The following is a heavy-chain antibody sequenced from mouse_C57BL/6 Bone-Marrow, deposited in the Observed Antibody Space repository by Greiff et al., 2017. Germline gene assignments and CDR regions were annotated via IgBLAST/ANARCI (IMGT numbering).Heavy chain of an antibody. CDR3: ARSGPLGRSFDY. J-gene: IGHJ2*01. V-gene: IGHV1-55*01. CDR2: IYPTSGRT. Sequence: VQLQQPGAELVKPGASVKMSCKASGYTFTSYWITWVKQRPGQGLEWIGDIYPTSGRTNYNEKFKSKAILTVDTSSNTAYMHLSILTSEDSAVFYCARSGPLGRSFDYWGQGTTLTVSS. D-gene: IGHD4-1*01. CDR1: GYTFTSYW.